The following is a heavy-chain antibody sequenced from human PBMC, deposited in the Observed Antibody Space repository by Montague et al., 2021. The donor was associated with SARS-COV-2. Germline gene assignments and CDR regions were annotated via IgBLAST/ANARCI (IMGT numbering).Heavy chain of an antibody. Sequence: SLRLSCSASGFTFSSYWMSWVRQAPGKGLEWVANITQDGSEKYYVDSVKGRFTISRDNAKNSLYLQMNSLRAEDTAVYYCARDWGSGDVLRYFDWFTLKALDYWGQGTLVTVSS. CDR2: ITQDGSEK. CDR3: ARDWGSGDVLRYFDWFTLKALDY. V-gene: IGHV3-7*01. J-gene: IGHJ4*02. CDR1: GFTFSSYW. D-gene: IGHD3-9*01.